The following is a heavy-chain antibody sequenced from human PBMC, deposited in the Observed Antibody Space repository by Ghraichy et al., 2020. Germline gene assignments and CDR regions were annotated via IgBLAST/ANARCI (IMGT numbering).Heavy chain of an antibody. CDR1: GYTFTKYA. Sequence: ASVKVSCKASGYTFTKYAMHWVRQAPGQRLEWIGWVNTGNGNTKYSQRFQGRVTITSDTSASTAYMDLTSLRSEDTAVYYCARPAVSTATPISYFDYWGQGTLVTVSS. CDR3: ARPAVSTATPISYFDY. CDR2: VNTGNGNT. J-gene: IGHJ4*02. V-gene: IGHV1-3*04. D-gene: IGHD1-1*01.